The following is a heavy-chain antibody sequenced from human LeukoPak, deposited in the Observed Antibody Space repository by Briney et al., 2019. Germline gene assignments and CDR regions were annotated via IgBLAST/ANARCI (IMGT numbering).Heavy chain of an antibody. Sequence: GGSLRLSCAASGFTFSSYGVNWVRQAPGKGLEWVSSISSSSSYIYYADSVKGRFTISRDNAKNSLYLQMNSLRAEDTAVYYCARGQWELSYFDYWGQGTLVTVSS. V-gene: IGHV3-21*01. CDR3: ARGQWELSYFDY. D-gene: IGHD1-26*01. CDR2: ISSSSSYI. J-gene: IGHJ4*02. CDR1: GFTFSSYG.